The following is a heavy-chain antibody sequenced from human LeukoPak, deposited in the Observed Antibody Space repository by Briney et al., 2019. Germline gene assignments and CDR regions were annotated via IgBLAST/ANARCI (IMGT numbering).Heavy chain of an antibody. CDR3: ARGERSSSWYWFDP. Sequence: PSETLSLTCAVYGGSFSGYHWSWIRQPPGKGLEWIGEINHSGSTNYNPSLKSRVTISEDTSKNQFSLKMSSVTAADTAVYYCARGERSSSWYWFDPWGQGTLVTVSS. V-gene: IGHV4-34*01. CDR2: INHSGST. CDR1: GGSFSGYH. J-gene: IGHJ5*02. D-gene: IGHD6-13*01.